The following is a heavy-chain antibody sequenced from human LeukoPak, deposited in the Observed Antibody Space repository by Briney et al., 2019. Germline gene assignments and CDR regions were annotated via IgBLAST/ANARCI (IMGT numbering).Heavy chain of an antibody. D-gene: IGHD4-23*01. CDR1: GFTFSSYG. J-gene: IGHJ4*02. Sequence: GGSLRLSCAASGFTFSSYGMNWVRQAPGKGLEWVSGISGSGDITHYADSVKGRFTISRDNSKNTLYLQMNSLRAEDTAVYYCARIRGSTVVTPGYYFDYWGQGTLVTVSS. CDR3: ARIRGSTVVTPGYYFDY. V-gene: IGHV3-23*01. CDR2: ISGSGDIT.